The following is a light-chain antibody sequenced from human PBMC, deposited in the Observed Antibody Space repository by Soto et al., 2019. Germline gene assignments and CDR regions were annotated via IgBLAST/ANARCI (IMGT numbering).Light chain of an antibody. CDR1: QSISSW. J-gene: IGKJ2*01. Sequence: DIQMTQSPSILSASVGDRVTITCRASQSISSWLAWYQQKPGKAPKLLIYDASSLESGVPSRFSGSGSGTEFTLTISSLQPDDFATYYCQQRNTFGQGTKLEIK. V-gene: IGKV1-5*01. CDR2: DAS. CDR3: QQRNT.